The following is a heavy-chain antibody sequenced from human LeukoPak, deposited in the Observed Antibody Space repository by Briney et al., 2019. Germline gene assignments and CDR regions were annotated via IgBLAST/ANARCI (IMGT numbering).Heavy chain of an antibody. Sequence: PGGSLRLSCAASGFTFSYNWMHWVRQAPGKGLVWVSRISSDGRTTHYADSVKGRFTISRDIAKNTLFLQMNDLRAEDTAVYYCLGYYSGSPNWGQRTLVTVSS. CDR3: LGYYSGSPN. CDR1: GFTFSYNW. D-gene: IGHD3-10*01. J-gene: IGHJ4*02. V-gene: IGHV3-74*01. CDR2: ISSDGRTT.